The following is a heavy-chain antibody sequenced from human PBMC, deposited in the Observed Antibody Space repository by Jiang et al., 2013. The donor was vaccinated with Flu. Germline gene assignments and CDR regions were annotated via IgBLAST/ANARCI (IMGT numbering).Heavy chain of an antibody. Sequence: GAEVKKPGESLKISCKGSGYSFTSYWIGWVRQMPGKGLEWMGIIYPGDSDTRYSPSFQGQVTISADKSISTAYLQWSSLKASDTAMYYCARHRRKGSGSYYKPPYYFDYWGQGTLVTVSS. CDR1: GYSFTSYW. D-gene: IGHD3-10*01. V-gene: IGHV5-51*01. CDR3: ARHRRKGSGSYYKPPYYFDY. CDR2: IYPGDSDT. J-gene: IGHJ4*02.